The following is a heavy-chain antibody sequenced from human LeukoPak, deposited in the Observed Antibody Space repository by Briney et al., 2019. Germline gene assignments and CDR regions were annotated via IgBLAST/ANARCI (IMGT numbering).Heavy chain of an antibody. D-gene: IGHD2-2*01. J-gene: IGHJ4*02. CDR1: GFTFGDYA. CDR3: TRIGTSGGEFDY. Sequence: PGRSLRLSCTASGFTFGDYAMSWVRQAPGKGLEWVGFIRSKAYGGTPECAASVKGRFAISRDDSKTIAYLQMNSLKTEDTAVYYCTRIGTSGGEFDYWGQGTLVTVSS. V-gene: IGHV3-49*04. CDR2: IRSKAYGGTP.